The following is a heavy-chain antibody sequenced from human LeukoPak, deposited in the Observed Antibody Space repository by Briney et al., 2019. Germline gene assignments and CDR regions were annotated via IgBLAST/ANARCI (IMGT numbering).Heavy chain of an antibody. Sequence: GRSLRLSCAASGFTFSSYAMHWVRQAPGKGLEWVADISYDGSNKYYADSVKGRFTISRDNSKNTLYLQMNSLRAEDTAVYYCARDFSGSYYGTTDYGMDVWGQGTTVTVSS. CDR3: ARDFSGSYYGTTDYGMDV. D-gene: IGHD1-26*01. J-gene: IGHJ6*02. CDR1: GFTFSSYA. V-gene: IGHV3-30-3*01. CDR2: ISYDGSNK.